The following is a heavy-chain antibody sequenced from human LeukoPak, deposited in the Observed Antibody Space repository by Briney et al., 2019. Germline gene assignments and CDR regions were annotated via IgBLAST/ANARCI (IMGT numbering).Heavy chain of an antibody. J-gene: IGHJ3*02. V-gene: IGHV5-51*01. CDR3: ARPLSQATAGAFDI. D-gene: IGHD5-12*01. Sequence: GESLKISCKGSGYIFPNYWIGWVRQMSGKGLEWMGIIYPGDSDTRYSPSFQGQVTISADKSLSTAYLQWSSLKASDTAMYYCARPLSQATAGAFDIWGQGTMVTVSS. CDR2: IYPGDSDT. CDR1: GYIFPNYW.